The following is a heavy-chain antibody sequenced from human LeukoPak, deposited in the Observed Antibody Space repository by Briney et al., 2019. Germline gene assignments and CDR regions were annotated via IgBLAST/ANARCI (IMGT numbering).Heavy chain of an antibody. CDR1: EFTFSSYG. Sequence: GGSLRLSCAASEFTFSSYGMHWVRQAPGKGLEWVAVIWYDGSNKYYADSVKGRFTISRDNSKSTVYLQMNSLRVEDTAVYYCARDQRPGWGEYFQHWGQGTLVTVSS. CDR2: IWYDGSNK. D-gene: IGHD3-16*01. J-gene: IGHJ1*01. V-gene: IGHV3-33*01. CDR3: ARDQRPGWGEYFQH.